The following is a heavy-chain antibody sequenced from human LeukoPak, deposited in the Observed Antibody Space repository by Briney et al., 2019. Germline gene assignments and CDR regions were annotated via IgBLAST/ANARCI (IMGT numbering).Heavy chain of an antibody. Sequence: GSSVKVSCKASGGTFSSYAISWVRQAPGQGLEWMGRIIPIFGTANYAQKFQGRVTITTDESTSTAYMELSSLRSEDTAVYYCARNVQWLAYYFDYWGQGTLVPVSS. J-gene: IGHJ4*02. D-gene: IGHD6-19*01. CDR3: ARNVQWLAYYFDY. CDR2: IIPIFGTA. V-gene: IGHV1-69*05. CDR1: GGTFSSYA.